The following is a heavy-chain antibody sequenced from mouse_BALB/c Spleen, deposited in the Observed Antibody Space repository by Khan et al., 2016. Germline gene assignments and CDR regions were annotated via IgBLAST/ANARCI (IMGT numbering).Heavy chain of an antibody. V-gene: IGHV3-6*02. D-gene: IGHD1-1*01. CDR2: ISYDGSN. CDR3: ARDYYGGSYDY. CDR1: GYSITSGYY. J-gene: IGHJ2*01. Sequence: EVQLQESGPGLVKPSQSLSLTCSVTGYSITSGYYWNWIRQFPGNKLEWMGYISYDGSNNYNPSLKNRISITRDPSKNQFFLKLNTVTTEDTATYYCARDYYGGSYDYWGQGTTLTVAS.